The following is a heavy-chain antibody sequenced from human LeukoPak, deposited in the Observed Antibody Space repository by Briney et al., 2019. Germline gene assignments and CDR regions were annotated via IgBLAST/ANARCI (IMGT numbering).Heavy chain of an antibody. CDR1: GFTISSSA. J-gene: IGHJ6*02. CDR2: ISSNGGST. V-gene: IGHV3-64*01. CDR3: ARASRPYYYYGMDV. Sequence: GGSLRLSCAASGFTISSSAMHWVRQAPGKGLEYVSAISSNGGSTYYANSVKGRFTISRDNSKNTLYLQMGSLRAEDMAVYYCARASRPYYYYGMDVWGQGTTVTVSS.